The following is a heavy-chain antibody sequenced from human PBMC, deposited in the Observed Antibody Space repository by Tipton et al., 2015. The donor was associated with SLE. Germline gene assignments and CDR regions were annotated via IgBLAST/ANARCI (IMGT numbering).Heavy chain of an antibody. CDR1: GYTFTSYD. D-gene: IGHD6-19*01. Sequence: QLVQSGAEVKKPGASVRVSCKASGYTFTSYDISWVRQAPGQGLEWMGWISAYNGNTSYAQKLQGRVTMTTDTSTSTAYMELRSLRSDDTAVYYCARDIAVAAEGAFDIWVHGSMVTVSS. CDR3: ARDIAVAAEGAFDI. V-gene: IGHV1-18*01. CDR2: ISAYNGNT. J-gene: IGHJ3*02.